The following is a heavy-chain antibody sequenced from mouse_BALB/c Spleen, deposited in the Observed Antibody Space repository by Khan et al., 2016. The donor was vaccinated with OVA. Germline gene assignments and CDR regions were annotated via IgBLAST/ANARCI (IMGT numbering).Heavy chain of an antibody. CDR1: GYSFTSYY. D-gene: IGHD2-2*01. V-gene: IGHV1S135*01. J-gene: IGHJ3*01. CDR2: IDPFSGGT. Sequence: IQLVQSGPELMKPGASVKISCKASGYSFTSYYIHWVMQSHGTSLEWIGYIDPFSGGTTYNQKFKGKATLTVDKSSSTSYIHLSNLTSEDSAVYYCTRHGYVAWFTYWGQGTLVTVSA. CDR3: TRHGYVAWFTY.